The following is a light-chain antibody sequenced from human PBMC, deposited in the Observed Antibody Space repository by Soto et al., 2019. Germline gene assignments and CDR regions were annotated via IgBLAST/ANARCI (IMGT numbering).Light chain of an antibody. J-gene: IGLJ2*01. CDR1: SSNIGAGYD. CDR3: QSYDSSLTAVV. CDR2: HNN. Sequence: QSVLTQPPSVSGAPGQRVTISCTGSSSNIGAGYDVHWYQQLPGSAPKLLIYHNNNRPSGVPDRFSGSKSATSASLAITGLQAEDEADYYCQSYDSSLTAVVFGGGTKLTV. V-gene: IGLV1-40*01.